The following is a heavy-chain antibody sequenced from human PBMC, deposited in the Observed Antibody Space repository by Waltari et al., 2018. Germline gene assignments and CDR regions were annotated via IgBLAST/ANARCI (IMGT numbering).Heavy chain of an antibody. D-gene: IGHD3-10*01. V-gene: IGHV3-30-3*01. CDR1: GFTFSSYA. CDR3: ARDLDGSGSYYDY. J-gene: IGHJ4*02. CDR2: ISYDGSNK. Sequence: QVQLVESGGGVVQPGRSLRLSCAASGFTFSSYAMHWVRQAPGKGLEWVAVISYDGSNKYYADSVKGRFTISRDNSKNTLYLQMNSLRAEDTAVYYCARDLDGSGSYYDYWGQGTLVTVSS.